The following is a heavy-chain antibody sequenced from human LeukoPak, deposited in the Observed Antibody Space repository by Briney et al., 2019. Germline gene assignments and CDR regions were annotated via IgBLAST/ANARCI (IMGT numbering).Heavy chain of an antibody. V-gene: IGHV3-23*01. CDR1: GFTFSSYA. CDR2: ISGSGGST. CDR3: AKVRRFGELLSAFDI. Sequence: GGSLRLSCAASGFTFSSYAMSWVRQAPGKGLEWVSAISGSGGSTYYADSVKGRFTISRDNSKNTLYLQMNSLRAVDTAVYYCAKVRRFGELLSAFDIWGQGTMVTVSS. D-gene: IGHD3-10*01. J-gene: IGHJ3*02.